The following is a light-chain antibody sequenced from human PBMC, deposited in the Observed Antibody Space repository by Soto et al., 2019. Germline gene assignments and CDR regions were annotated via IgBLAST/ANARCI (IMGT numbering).Light chain of an antibody. Sequence: QSVLTQPPSVSGDPGQRVTISCTGSSSNIGAGYDVHWYQQLPGTAPKLLIYGNSNRPSGVPDRFSGSKSGTSASLAITGLQAEDEADYYCQSYDSSLRGVLGGGTKLTVL. J-gene: IGLJ2*01. V-gene: IGLV1-40*01. CDR3: QSYDSSLRGV. CDR2: GNS. CDR1: SSNIGAGYD.